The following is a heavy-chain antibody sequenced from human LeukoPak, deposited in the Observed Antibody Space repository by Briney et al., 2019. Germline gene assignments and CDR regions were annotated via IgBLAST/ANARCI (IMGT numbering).Heavy chain of an antibody. D-gene: IGHD1-20*01. CDR2: INPNSGGT. V-gene: IGHV1-2*02. Sequence: ASVKVSCKASGYTFTGYYMHWVRQAPGQGLEWMGWINPNSGGTNYAQKFQGRVTMTRDTSISTAYMELRSLRSDDTAVYYCARGLPNWNLAFDYWGQGTLVTVSS. CDR3: ARGLPNWNLAFDY. J-gene: IGHJ4*02. CDR1: GYTFTGYY.